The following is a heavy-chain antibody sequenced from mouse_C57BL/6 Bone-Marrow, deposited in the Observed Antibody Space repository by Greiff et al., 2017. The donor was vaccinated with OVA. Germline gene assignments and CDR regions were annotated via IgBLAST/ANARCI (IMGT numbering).Heavy chain of an antibody. J-gene: IGHJ4*01. Sequence: QVQLKESGAELMKPGASVKLSCKATGYTFTGYWIEWVKQRPGQGLEWIGEILPGSGSTNYNEKFKGKATFTADTSSNKAYMQLSSLTTEDSAISDGALGGGSTRAMDYWDRGNSVTVTS. CDR2: ILPGSGST. D-gene: IGHD1-1*01. V-gene: IGHV1-9*01. CDR1: GYTFTGYW. CDR3: ALGGGSTRAMDY.